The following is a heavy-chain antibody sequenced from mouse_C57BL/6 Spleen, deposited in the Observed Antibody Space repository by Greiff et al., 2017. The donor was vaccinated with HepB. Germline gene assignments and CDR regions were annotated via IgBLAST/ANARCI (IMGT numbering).Heavy chain of an antibody. Sequence: DVMLVESGGGLVQPGGSMKLSCAASGFTFSDAWMDWVRQSPEKGLEWVAEIRNKANNHATYYAESVKGRFTISRDGSKSSVYLQMNSLRAEDTGIYYCTRGLLLYQRGYFDVWGTGTTVTVSS. CDR3: TRGLLLYQRGYFDV. D-gene: IGHD2-1*01. V-gene: IGHV6-6*01. J-gene: IGHJ1*03. CDR1: GFTFSDAW. CDR2: IRNKANNHAT.